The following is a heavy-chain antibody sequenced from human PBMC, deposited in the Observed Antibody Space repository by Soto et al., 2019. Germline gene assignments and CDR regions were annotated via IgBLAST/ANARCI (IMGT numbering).Heavy chain of an antibody. CDR2: LSSTGGST. J-gene: IGHJ6*04. D-gene: IGHD3-3*01. Sequence: EVQLLESGGGLAQPGGSLRLSCEVSGFTFRKYVMTWVRQAPGKGLEWVSSLSSTGGSTYYADSVKGRFTVSRDNSKTTLFLQMNSLRAEDTAIYYCAKDQGFLEWIPQGGLDVWGAGTTVAVSS. CDR3: AKDQGFLEWIPQGGLDV. CDR1: GFTFRKYV. V-gene: IGHV3-23*01.